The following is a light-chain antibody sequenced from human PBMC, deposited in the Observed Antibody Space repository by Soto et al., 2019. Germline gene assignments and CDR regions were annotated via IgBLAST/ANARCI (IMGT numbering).Light chain of an antibody. J-gene: IGLJ1*01. V-gene: IGLV2-14*01. CDR1: SSDVGGYNY. Sequence: QSALTLPASVSGSPRQSITISCTGTSSDVGGYNYVSWYQQHPGKAPKLMIYDVSNRPSGVSNRFSGSKSGNTASLTISGLQAEDEADYYCSSYTSSSTLGFGTGTKVTVL. CDR3: SSYTSSSTLG. CDR2: DVS.